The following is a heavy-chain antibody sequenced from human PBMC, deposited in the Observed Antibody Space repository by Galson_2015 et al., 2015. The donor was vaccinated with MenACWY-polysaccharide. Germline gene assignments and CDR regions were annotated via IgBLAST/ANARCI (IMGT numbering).Heavy chain of an antibody. Sequence: VKVSCKASGYTFTGNFIHWVRQAPGQGFEWMGWINPNSGATSYAQKFQDRVTMTRDTSINTAYMELHRLRSDDTAVYYCVRVPTYQQTEGNWFVPWGQGTPVTVSS. CDR1: GYTFTGNF. CDR3: VRVPTYQQTEGNWFVP. D-gene: IGHD2-2*01. V-gene: IGHV1-2*02. CDR2: INPNSGAT. J-gene: IGHJ5*02.